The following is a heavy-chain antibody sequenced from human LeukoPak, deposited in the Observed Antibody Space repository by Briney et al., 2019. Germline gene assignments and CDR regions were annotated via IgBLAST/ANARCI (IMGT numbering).Heavy chain of an antibody. CDR1: RYTFTSYG. CDR2: ISAYNGNT. J-gene: IGHJ3*02. V-gene: IGHV1-18*01. Sequence: ASVKVSSKPSRYTFTSYGISSVPQAPGQGLEWMGWISAYNGNTNYAQTLQGRVTMTTDTSTSTAYMELRSLRSDDTGVYYCARVGRYYYDSSGAFDIWGQGTMVTVSS. D-gene: IGHD3-22*01. CDR3: ARVGRYYYDSSGAFDI.